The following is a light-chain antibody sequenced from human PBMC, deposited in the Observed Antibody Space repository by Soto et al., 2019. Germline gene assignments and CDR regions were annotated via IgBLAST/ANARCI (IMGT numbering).Light chain of an antibody. CDR2: STS. J-gene: IGKJ1*01. CDR3: QQYGRSQT. CDR1: QRVSSDS. Sequence: EIVLTQSPDTLSLSPGERATLSCRASQRVSSDSLAWYQQQPGQAPRLLIYSTSNRATGIPDRFSGSGSGTAFTLTIRRLEPEDFALYYCQQYGRSQTFGQGTKVEIK. V-gene: IGKV3-20*01.